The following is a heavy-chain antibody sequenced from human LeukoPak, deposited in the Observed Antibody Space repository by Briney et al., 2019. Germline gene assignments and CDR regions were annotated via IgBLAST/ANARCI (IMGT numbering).Heavy chain of an antibody. CDR1: GFTFHDYS. V-gene: IGHV3-43*02. CDR2: IVGDGGKS. Sequence: PGGSLRLSCAASGFTFHDYSIHWVRQVPGKGLEWVSLIVGDGGKSYYADSVKGRFTISRDNSKNSLYLQMNSLRTDDTALYYCAKGGPTAVAGYFDYWGQGTLVTVSS. J-gene: IGHJ4*02. CDR3: AKGGPTAVAGYFDY. D-gene: IGHD6-19*01.